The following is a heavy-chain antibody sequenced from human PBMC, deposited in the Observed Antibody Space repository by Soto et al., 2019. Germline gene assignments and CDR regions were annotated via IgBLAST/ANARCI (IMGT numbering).Heavy chain of an antibody. D-gene: IGHD6-19*01. J-gene: IGHJ1*01. CDR3: AKGVPGIAVAGTGYFQH. V-gene: IGHV3-23*01. CDR1: GFTFSSYA. Sequence: GGSLRLSCAASGFTFSSYAMSWVRQAPGKGLEWLSGISGSGDSTYYADSVKGRFTISRDNSKNTLYLQMNSLRAEDTAVYYCAKGVPGIAVAGTGYFQHWGQGTLVTVSS. CDR2: ISGSGDST.